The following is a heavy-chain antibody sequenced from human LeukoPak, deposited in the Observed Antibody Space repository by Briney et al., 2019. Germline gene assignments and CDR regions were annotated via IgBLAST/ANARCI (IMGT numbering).Heavy chain of an antibody. J-gene: IGHJ4*02. CDR2: ISSSGRTI. Sequence: GGSLRLSCAASGFTFSSYEMNWVRQAPGKGLEWLSYISSSGRTIYYADSVQGRFTISRDNAKNSLYLQMNSLRAEDTAVYYCAVNYDLDYWGQGTLVTVSS. CDR3: AVNYDLDY. V-gene: IGHV3-48*03. D-gene: IGHD4-11*01. CDR1: GFTFSSYE.